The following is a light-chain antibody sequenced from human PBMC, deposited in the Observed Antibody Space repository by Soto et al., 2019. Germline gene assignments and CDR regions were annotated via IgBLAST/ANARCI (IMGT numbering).Light chain of an antibody. Sequence: EIVLTQSPGTLSLSPGERASLSCRASHSVSHRHLAWYQQKPGQAPRLLIYGSSSRASGIPDRFSGSGSGTDFTLTISRLEPEDFAVYYCQQYDSSPRYTFGQGTKLEIK. CDR2: GSS. J-gene: IGKJ2*01. CDR3: QQYDSSPRYT. CDR1: HSVSHRH. V-gene: IGKV3-20*01.